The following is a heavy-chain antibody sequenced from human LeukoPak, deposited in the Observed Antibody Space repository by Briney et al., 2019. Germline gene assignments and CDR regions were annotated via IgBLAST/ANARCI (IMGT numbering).Heavy chain of an antibody. CDR2: ISYDGSKK. CDR3: ARDLLGYSYDAYYFDF. Sequence: GGSLRLSCVASGFTFSSYGMHWVRQAPGKGLEWVAVISYDGSKKYHADSVKGRFTISRDNSKNTLYLQMNSLRAEDTAVYYCARDLLGYSYDAYYFDFWGQGTLVTVSS. D-gene: IGHD5-18*01. V-gene: IGHV3-30*03. CDR1: GFTFSSYG. J-gene: IGHJ4*02.